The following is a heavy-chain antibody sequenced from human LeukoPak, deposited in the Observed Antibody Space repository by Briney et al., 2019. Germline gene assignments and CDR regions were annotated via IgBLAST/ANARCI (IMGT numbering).Heavy chain of an antibody. V-gene: IGHV3-21*01. CDR2: ISSSSNYI. CDR1: EFTFSSSY. D-gene: IGHD6-19*01. J-gene: IGHJ4*02. Sequence: PGGSLRLSCAASEFTFSSSYMNWVRQAPGKGLEWVSSISSSSNYIYYADSVKGRFTISRDNAKNSLYLQMNSLRAEDTAVYYCANSVAGYFDYWGQGTLVTVSS. CDR3: ANSVAGYFDY.